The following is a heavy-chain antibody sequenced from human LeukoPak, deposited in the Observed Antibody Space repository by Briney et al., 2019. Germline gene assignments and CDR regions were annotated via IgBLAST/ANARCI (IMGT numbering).Heavy chain of an antibody. Sequence: GGSLRLSCVASGFGFSAYAMSWVRQAPGKGLEWVSAISGGGETAYYADSVKGRFTISRVNSKNTLYLQMNSLRAEDTAVYYCPRKYDASGYFDYWGRGTLVTVSS. CDR3: PRKYDASGYFDY. J-gene: IGHJ4*02. V-gene: IGHV3-23*01. D-gene: IGHD3-22*01. CDR1: GFGFSAYA. CDR2: ISGGGETA.